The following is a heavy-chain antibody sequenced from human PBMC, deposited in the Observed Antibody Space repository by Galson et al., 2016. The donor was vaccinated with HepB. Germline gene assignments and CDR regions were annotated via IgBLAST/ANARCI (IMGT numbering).Heavy chain of an antibody. CDR3: ARDPPAVASGTWG. D-gene: IGHD6-13*01. J-gene: IGHJ4*02. CDR1: GFTFRNVW. Sequence: SLRLSCAASGFTFRNVWMSWVRQAPGKGLEWVGRIKSKTDGGTTDYAAPVKGRLTISRDDSKNTLYLQMNSLRAEDTAVYYCARDPPAVASGTWGWGQGTLVTVSS. CDR2: IKSKTDGGTT. V-gene: IGHV3-15*01.